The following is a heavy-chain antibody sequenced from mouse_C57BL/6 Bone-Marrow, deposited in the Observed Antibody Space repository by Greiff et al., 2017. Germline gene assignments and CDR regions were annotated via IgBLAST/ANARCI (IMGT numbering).Heavy chain of an antibody. CDR3: ARENYDYAAWFAY. CDR2: IHPNSGST. V-gene: IGHV1-64*01. Sequence: VQLQQPGAELVKPGASVKLSCKASGYTFTSYWMHWVKQRPGPGLEWIGMIHPNSGSTNYNEKFKSKATLTVDKSSSTAYMQLSSLTSEDSAVYYCARENYDYAAWFAYWGQGTLVTVSA. CDR1: GYTFTSYW. D-gene: IGHD2-4*01. J-gene: IGHJ3*01.